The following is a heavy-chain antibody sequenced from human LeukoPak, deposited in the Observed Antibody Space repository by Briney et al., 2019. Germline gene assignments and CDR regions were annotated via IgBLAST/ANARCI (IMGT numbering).Heavy chain of an antibody. CDR1: GYTFTSYA. D-gene: IGHD2-2*01. J-gene: IGHJ6*02. CDR3: ARDDPQEYQLLHYYYYYGMDV. Sequence: ASVKVSCKASGYTFTSYAMNWVRQAPGQGLEWMVWINTNTGNPTYAQGFTGRFVFSLDTSVSTAYLQISSLKAEDTAVYYCARDDPQEYQLLHYYYYYGMDVWGQGTTVTVSS. V-gene: IGHV7-4-1*02. CDR2: INTNTGNP.